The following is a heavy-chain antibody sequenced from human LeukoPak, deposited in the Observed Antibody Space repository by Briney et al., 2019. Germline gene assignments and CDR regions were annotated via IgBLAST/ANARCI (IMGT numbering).Heavy chain of an antibody. CDR2: ISGSGGST. Sequence: GGSLRLSCAASGFTFSSYDIYWVRQAPGKGLEWVSAISGSGGSTYYADSVKGRFTISRDNSKNTLYLQMNSLRAEDTAVYYCAKDNYLHYYYYYYMDVWGKGTTVTISS. J-gene: IGHJ6*03. CDR1: GFTFSSYD. V-gene: IGHV3-23*01. D-gene: IGHD5-24*01. CDR3: AKDNYLHYYYYYYMDV.